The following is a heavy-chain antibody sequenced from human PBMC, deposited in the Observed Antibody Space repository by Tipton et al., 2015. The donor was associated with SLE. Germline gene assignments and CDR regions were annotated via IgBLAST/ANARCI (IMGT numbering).Heavy chain of an antibody. V-gene: IGHV3-30*02. J-gene: IGHJ4*02. CDR1: GFPFSTYG. CDR3: ANLPYGGIQRGFDY. CDR2: LLYDGSDK. D-gene: IGHD4-23*01. Sequence: SLRLSCAASGFPFSTYGMHWVRQAPGKGLEWVAFLLYDGSDKYYADSVKGRFTISRDNSKNMLYLQMNSLRVEDTAVYYCANLPYGGIQRGFDYWGQGTLVTVSS.